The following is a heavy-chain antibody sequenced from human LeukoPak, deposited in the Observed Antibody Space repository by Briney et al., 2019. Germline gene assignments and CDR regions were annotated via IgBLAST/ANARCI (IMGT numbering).Heavy chain of an antibody. J-gene: IGHJ4*02. D-gene: IGHD5-18*01. V-gene: IGHV3-30-3*01. CDR1: GFTFSSYA. Sequence: GGSLRLSCAASGFTFSSYAMHWVRQAPGKGLEWVAVISYDGSNKYYADSVKGRFTISRDNSKNTLYLQMNSLRAEDTAVYYCARDSWLIQLWSPFRTSYFDYWGQGTLVTVSS. CDR3: ARDSWLIQLWSPFRTSYFDY. CDR2: ISYDGSNK.